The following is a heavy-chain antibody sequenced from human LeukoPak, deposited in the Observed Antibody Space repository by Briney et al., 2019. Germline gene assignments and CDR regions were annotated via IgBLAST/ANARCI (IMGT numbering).Heavy chain of an antibody. CDR2: IYYSGDT. J-gene: IGHJ4*02. CDR1: GGSISPYY. Sequence: SETLSLTCSVSGGSISPYYWSWIRQPPGKGLEWIGYIYYSGDTNYNPSLKSRVTISLDTSKNQFSLKPTSVTAADAAVYYCARSPTYYSDSNGYPRGYDYWGQGTLVTVSS. CDR3: ARSPTYYSDSNGYPRGYDY. D-gene: IGHD3-22*01. V-gene: IGHV4-59*01.